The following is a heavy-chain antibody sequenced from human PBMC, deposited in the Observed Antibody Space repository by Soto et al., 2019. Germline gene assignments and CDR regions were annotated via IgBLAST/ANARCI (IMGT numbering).Heavy chain of an antibody. Sequence: GESLKISCKGSGYSFTSYWIGWVRQMPGKGLEWMGIIYPGDSDTRYSPSFQGQVTISADKSISTAYLQWSSLKASDTAMYYCARAGYYDILTGYPHADYYYYGMDVWGQGTTVTVYS. J-gene: IGHJ6*02. CDR2: IYPGDSDT. CDR1: GYSFTSYW. V-gene: IGHV5-51*01. D-gene: IGHD3-9*01. CDR3: ARAGYYDILTGYPHADYYYYGMDV.